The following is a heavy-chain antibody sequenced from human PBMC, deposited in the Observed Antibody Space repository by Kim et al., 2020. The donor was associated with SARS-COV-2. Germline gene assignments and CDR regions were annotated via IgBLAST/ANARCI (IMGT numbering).Heavy chain of an antibody. V-gene: IGHV3-13*04. D-gene: IGHD6-13*01. CDR3: ARDKGIAAAGRRYYYGMDV. J-gene: IGHJ6*02. CDR2: IGTAGDT. CDR1: GFTFSSYD. Sequence: GGSLRLSCAASGFTFSSYDMHWVRQATGKGLEWVSAIGTAGDTYYPGSVKGRFTISRENAKNSLYLQMNSLRAGDTAVYYCARDKGIAAAGRRYYYGMDVWGQGTTVTVSS.